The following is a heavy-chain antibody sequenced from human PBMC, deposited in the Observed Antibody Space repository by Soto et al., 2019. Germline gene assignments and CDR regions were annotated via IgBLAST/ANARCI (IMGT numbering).Heavy chain of an antibody. CDR1: GYTFTSYG. J-gene: IGHJ5*02. D-gene: IGHD3-9*01. CDR2: ISAYNGNT. Sequence: ASVKVSCKASGYTFTSYGISWVRQAPGQGLEWMGWISAYNGNTNYAQKLQGRVTMTTDTSTSTAYMELRSLRSDDTAVYYCARDKANYDILTGPFPPGWFDPWGQGTLVTVSS. V-gene: IGHV1-18*01. CDR3: ARDKANYDILTGPFPPGWFDP.